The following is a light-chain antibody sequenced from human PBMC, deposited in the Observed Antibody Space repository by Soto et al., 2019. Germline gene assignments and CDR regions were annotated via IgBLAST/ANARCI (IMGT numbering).Light chain of an antibody. Sequence: QSVLTQPASVSGSPGQSITISCTGTSGDVGTYNLLSWYQQHPGRAPKLIIFEVNKRPSGVSNRLSGSKSGNTASLAISGLQADDEADYHCCSYAGRSNVVCGGGTQLTVL. CDR3: CSYAGRSNVV. CDR1: SGDVGTYNL. CDR2: EVN. V-gene: IGLV2-23*02. J-gene: IGLJ2*01.